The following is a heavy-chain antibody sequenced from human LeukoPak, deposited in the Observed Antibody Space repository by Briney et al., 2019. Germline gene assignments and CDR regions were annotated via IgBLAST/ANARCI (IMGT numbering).Heavy chain of an antibody. D-gene: IGHD6-19*01. CDR1: GFTLDDYA. V-gene: IGHV3-9*01. CDR3: AKARAVAGRPLDY. J-gene: IGHJ4*02. Sequence: GGSLRLSCAASGFTLDDYAMHWVRQVPGKGLEWVSGISGNSGTIAYADSVKGRFTISRDNAMNSPYLQMNSLRLEDTALYYCAKARAVAGRPLDYWGQGTRVTVSS. CDR2: ISGNSGTI.